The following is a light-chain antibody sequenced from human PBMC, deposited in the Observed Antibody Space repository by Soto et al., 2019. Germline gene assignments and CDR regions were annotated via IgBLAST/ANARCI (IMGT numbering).Light chain of an antibody. CDR2: TTF. CDR3: QQSHTSPWT. J-gene: IGKJ1*01. CDR1: QSISGY. V-gene: IGKV1-39*01. Sequence: DIQMTQSPSSLSASVGDRVTIACRASQSISGYLSWYQQKSGKPPTLLIYTTFNLHSGVPSRFSGRGSGADYTLTISNLQPEDFASYYCQQSHTSPWTFGQGTKVDI.